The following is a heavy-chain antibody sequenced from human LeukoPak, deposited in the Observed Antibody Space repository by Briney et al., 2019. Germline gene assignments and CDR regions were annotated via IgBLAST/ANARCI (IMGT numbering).Heavy chain of an antibody. J-gene: IGHJ4*02. CDR2: ISFDGSAK. Sequence: PGGSLTLSCAASGFTFSNYGMHWLRQAPGKGLEWVSVISFDGSAKYYADSVKGRFTISRDNSKNTLYLQMTSLRAEDTAVYYCAKDRVTAAGYYFDYWGQGTLVTVSS. V-gene: IGHV3-30*18. CDR1: GFTFSNYG. D-gene: IGHD6-13*01. CDR3: AKDRVTAAGYYFDY.